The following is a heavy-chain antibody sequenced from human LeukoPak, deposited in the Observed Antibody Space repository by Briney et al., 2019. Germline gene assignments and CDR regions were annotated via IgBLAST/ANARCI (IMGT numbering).Heavy chain of an antibody. CDR1: GYTFSVYY. V-gene: IGHV1-2*02. CDR3: ARDLTSSWSDY. CDR2: IIPKNGDT. D-gene: IGHD6-13*01. Sequence: ASVKVSCKASGYTFSVYYIHWLRQAPGQGLEWMGWIIPKNGDTNYAQKFRDRVTMTRDTSISTAYMELSRLRSDDTAVYYCARDLTSSWSDYWGQGTLVTVSS. J-gene: IGHJ4*02.